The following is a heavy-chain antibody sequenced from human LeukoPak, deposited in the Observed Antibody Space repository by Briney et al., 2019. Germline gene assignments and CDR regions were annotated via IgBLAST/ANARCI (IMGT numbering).Heavy chain of an antibody. Sequence: GGSLRLSCVASGFTFSSYAMSWVRQAPGKGLEWVSAISSSSSYIYYADSVKGRFTISRDNAKNSLYLQMNSLRAEDTAVYYCARAYSKDIVVVVAAPDYWGQGTLVTVSS. V-gene: IGHV3-21*01. CDR1: GFTFSSYA. D-gene: IGHD2-15*01. J-gene: IGHJ4*02. CDR3: ARAYSKDIVVVVAAPDY. CDR2: ISSSSSYI.